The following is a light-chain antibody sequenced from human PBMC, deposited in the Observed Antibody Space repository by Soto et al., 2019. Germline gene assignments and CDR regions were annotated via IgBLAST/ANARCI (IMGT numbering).Light chain of an antibody. V-gene: IGKV1-39*01. J-gene: IGKJ4*01. CDR3: QQSYSTLFT. CDR1: QSISSY. CDR2: AAS. Sequence: DIQMTQSPSSLSASVGDRVTITCRASQSISSYLNWYQQKPGKAPKLLIYAASSLQSGVPSRFSGSASGTDFTLTICSLQLEDFATYYCQQSYSTLFTFGGGTKVEIK.